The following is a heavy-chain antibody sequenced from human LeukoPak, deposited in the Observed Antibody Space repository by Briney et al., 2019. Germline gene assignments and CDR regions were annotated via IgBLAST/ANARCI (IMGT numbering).Heavy chain of an antibody. CDR2: IYYSGSI. D-gene: IGHD6-19*01. CDR1: GASISSYY. Sequence: PSETLSLICTVSGASISSYYWSWIRQPPGKGLEWIGDIYYSGSIKYNPSLKSRVTMSVDTSKNQFSLKLSSVTAADTAVYYCAREQTGYSSGWSSSGFDYWGQGTLVTVSS. CDR3: AREQTGYSSGWSSSGFDY. J-gene: IGHJ4*02. V-gene: IGHV4-59*01.